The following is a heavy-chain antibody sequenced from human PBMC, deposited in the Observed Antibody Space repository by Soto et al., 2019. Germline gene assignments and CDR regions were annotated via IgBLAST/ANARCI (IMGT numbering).Heavy chain of an antibody. CDR3: AREGDRGMDI. CDR1: GYTFTSYD. J-gene: IGHJ6*01. V-gene: IGHV1-8*01. D-gene: IGHD1-26*01. Sequence: QVQLVQSGAEVKKPGASVKVSCKASGYTFTSYDINWVRQATGQGLEWMGWMNPNSANTGYAQKFQGRVTMTRNTSIRAAYMEMSSMKSKDTAVYYCAREGDRGMDIWGQGTTVTVSS. CDR2: MNPNSANT.